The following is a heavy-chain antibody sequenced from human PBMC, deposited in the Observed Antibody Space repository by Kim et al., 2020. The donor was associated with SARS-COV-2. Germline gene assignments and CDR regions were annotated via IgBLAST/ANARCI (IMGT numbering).Heavy chain of an antibody. J-gene: IGHJ6*02. Sequence: ASVKVSCKASGYTFTSYAMNWVRQAPGQGLEWMGWINTNTGNPTYAQGFTGRFVFSLDTSVSTAYLQISSLKAEDTAVYYFARYTAMVTPHYYYYGMDVWGQGTTVTVSS. V-gene: IGHV7-4-1*02. CDR1: GYTFTSYA. D-gene: IGHD5-18*01. CDR2: INTNTGNP. CDR3: ARYTAMVTPHYYYYGMDV.